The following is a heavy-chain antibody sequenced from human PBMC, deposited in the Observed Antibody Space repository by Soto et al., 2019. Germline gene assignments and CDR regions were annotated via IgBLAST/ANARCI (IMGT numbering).Heavy chain of an antibody. Sequence: SETLSLTCTVSGGSISSYYWSWIRQPPGKGLEWIGYIYYSGSTNYNPSLKSRVTISVDTSKNQFSLKLSSVTAADTAVYYCAGLGYCSGGSCPFDYWGQGTLVTV. CDR2: IYYSGST. CDR3: AGLGYCSGGSCPFDY. CDR1: GGSISSYY. V-gene: IGHV4-59*01. J-gene: IGHJ4*02. D-gene: IGHD2-15*01.